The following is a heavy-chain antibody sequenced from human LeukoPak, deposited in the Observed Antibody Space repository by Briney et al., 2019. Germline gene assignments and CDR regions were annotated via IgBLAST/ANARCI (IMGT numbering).Heavy chain of an antibody. Sequence: GGSLRLSCAASGFTFSSYAMSWVRQAPGKGLEWVSAISGSGGSTYYADSVEGRFTISRDNSKNTLYLQMNSLRAEDTAVYYCAKVLDIVVVPAGFDYWGQGTLVTVSS. CDR1: GFTFSSYA. V-gene: IGHV3-23*01. CDR3: AKVLDIVVVPAGFDY. CDR2: ISGSGGST. D-gene: IGHD2-2*03. J-gene: IGHJ4*02.